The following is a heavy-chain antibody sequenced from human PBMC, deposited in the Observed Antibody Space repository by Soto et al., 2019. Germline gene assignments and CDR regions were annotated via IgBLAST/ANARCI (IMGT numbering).Heavy chain of an antibody. CDR3: ARERIDPNCGGDCYSGFFDY. D-gene: IGHD2-21*02. Sequence: SETLSLTCTVSGGSISSGGYYWSWIRQHPGKGLEWIGYMSYSGSTYYNVSLKSRVTISVDTSKNQFSLKLSSVTAADTAVYYCARERIDPNCGGDCYSGFFDYWGQGTLVTVSS. CDR1: GGSISSGGYY. J-gene: IGHJ4*02. CDR2: MSYSGST. V-gene: IGHV4-31*03.